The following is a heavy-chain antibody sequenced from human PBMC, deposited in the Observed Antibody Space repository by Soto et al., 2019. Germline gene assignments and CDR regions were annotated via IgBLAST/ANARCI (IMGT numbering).Heavy chain of an antibody. J-gene: IGHJ6*03. D-gene: IGHD3-3*01. CDR1: GYTFTSYD. CDR2: MNPNSGNT. CDR3: ARGVQYDFWSGYPPSNYYMDV. V-gene: IGHV1-8*01. Sequence: GASLKVSCKASGYTFTSYDINWVLQAKRQGLEWMGWMNPNSGNTGYAQKFQGRVTMTRNTSISTAYMELSSLRSEDTAVYYCARGVQYDFWSGYPPSNYYMDVWGKGTTVTVSS.